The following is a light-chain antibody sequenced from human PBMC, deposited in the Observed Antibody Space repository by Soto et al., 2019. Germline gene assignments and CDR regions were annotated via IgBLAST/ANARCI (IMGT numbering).Light chain of an antibody. CDR2: SSS. V-gene: IGKV3-20*01. J-gene: IGKJ5*01. Sequence: EIVLTQSPGTLSLSPGDRVSLSCGASQWFSGRNLAWYQQKPGQSPRLLIYSSSIRASGVPDRFRGSGSGTDFTLTISRLEPEDFAIYYCQQYGTWITFGQGKRLETK. CDR3: QQYGTWIT. CDR1: QWFSGRN.